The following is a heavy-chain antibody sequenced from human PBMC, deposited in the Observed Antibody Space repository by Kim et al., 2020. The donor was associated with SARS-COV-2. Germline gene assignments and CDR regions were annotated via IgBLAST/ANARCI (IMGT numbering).Heavy chain of an antibody. CDR2: ISSSSSYI. D-gene: IGHD2-15*01. Sequence: GGSLRLSCAASGFTFSSYSMNWVRQAPGKGLEWVSSISSSSSYIYYADSVKGRFTISRDNAKNSLYLQMNSLRAEDTAVYYCARDFPYCSGGSCYSYYYGMDVWGQGTTVTVSS. CDR1: GFTFSSYS. CDR3: ARDFPYCSGGSCYSYYYGMDV. J-gene: IGHJ6*02. V-gene: IGHV3-21*01.